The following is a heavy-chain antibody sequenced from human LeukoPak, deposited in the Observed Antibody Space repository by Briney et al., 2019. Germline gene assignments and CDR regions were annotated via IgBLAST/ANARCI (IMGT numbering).Heavy chain of an antibody. CDR3: ARDPIQGAPDYFDF. CDR2: ISHDGNTK. J-gene: IGHJ4*02. V-gene: IGHV3-30-3*01. CDR1: GFTLNTYS. D-gene: IGHD1-14*01. Sequence: PGGSLRLSCAASGFTLNTYSIYWVRQAPGKGPEWVAVISHDGNTKYYADSVKGRVTISRDNFKNMLYLQLSTLRVEDTAMYYCARDPIQGAPDYFDFWGQGTLVTVSS.